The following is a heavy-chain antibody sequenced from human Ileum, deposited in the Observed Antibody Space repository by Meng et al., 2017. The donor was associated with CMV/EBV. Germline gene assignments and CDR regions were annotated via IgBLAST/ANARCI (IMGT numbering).Heavy chain of an antibody. Sequence: GESLKISCKDSRYSFTNYWIVWVRQMPGKGLEWIGYIYPGDSDTRYSPSFQGQVTISADKSISTAYLQWSSLKASDTAIYYCARLPSLYQGALDYWGQGTLVTVSS. CDR1: RYSFTNYW. CDR2: IYPGDSDT. V-gene: IGHV5-51*01. D-gene: IGHD2-2*01. CDR3: ARLPSLYQGALDY. J-gene: IGHJ4*02.